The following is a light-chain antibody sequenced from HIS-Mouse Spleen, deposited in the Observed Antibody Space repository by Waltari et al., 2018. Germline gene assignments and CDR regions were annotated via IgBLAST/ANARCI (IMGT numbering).Light chain of an antibody. V-gene: IGLV2-18*02. CDR3: SSYTSSSTV. Sequence: QSALTQPPSVSGSPGQSVTISCTGTSSDVGSYNRVSWYQQPPGTAPKLMIYEVSNRPSVVPVRFSGSKSGNTASLTISGLQAEDEADYYCSSYTSSSTVFGTGTKVTVL. CDR2: EVS. J-gene: IGLJ1*01. CDR1: SSDVGSYNR.